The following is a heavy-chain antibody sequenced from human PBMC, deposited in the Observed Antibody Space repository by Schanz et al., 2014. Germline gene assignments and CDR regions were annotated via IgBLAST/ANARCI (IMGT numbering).Heavy chain of an antibody. J-gene: IGHJ4*02. CDR1: GFTLSRYT. CDR3: ARDGRKYSSGTLDYFDN. V-gene: IGHV3-30*04. D-gene: IGHD6-25*01. Sequence: QVQLVESGGGMVQPGRSLRLSCAASGFTLSRYTMHWVRQAPGKGLEWVAVISYGGSDKYYTDSVKGHFTISRDDSKNTLYLQMNSLRAEDTAIYYCARDGRKYSSGTLDYFDNWGQGTLVTVSS. CDR2: ISYGGSDK.